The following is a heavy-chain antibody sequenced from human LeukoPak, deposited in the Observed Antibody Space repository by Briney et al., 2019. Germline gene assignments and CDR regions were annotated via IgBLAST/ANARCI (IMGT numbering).Heavy chain of an antibody. CDR2: ISSSSSYI. V-gene: IGHV3-21*01. Sequence: GGSLRLSCAASGFTFSSYSMNWVRQAPGKGLEWVSSISSSSSYIYYADSVKGRFTISRDNAKNSLYLQMNSLRAEDTAVYYCARELDIVVVPAAPSDAFDIWGQGTMVTVSS. D-gene: IGHD2-2*01. J-gene: IGHJ3*02. CDR3: ARELDIVVVPAAPSDAFDI. CDR1: GFTFSSYS.